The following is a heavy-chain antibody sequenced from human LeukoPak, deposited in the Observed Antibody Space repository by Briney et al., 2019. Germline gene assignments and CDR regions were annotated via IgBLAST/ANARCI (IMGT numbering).Heavy chain of an antibody. Sequence: ASVKVSCKASGYTFSDYYMHWVRLAPGQGLEWMGRIYPNTGGTNSAQKFQGRVTMTSDTSISTAYMEVTSLRSDDTAVYYCAVFSSSWQLTYWGQGTLVTVSS. CDR1: GYTFSDYY. CDR2: IYPNTGGT. CDR3: AVFSSSWQLTY. D-gene: IGHD6-13*01. V-gene: IGHV1-2*06. J-gene: IGHJ4*02.